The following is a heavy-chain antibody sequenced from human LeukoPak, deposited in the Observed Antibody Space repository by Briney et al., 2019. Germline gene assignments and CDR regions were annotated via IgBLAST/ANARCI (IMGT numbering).Heavy chain of an antibody. D-gene: IGHD2-15*01. Sequence: GGSLRLSCAASGFTFSSYSMNWVRQAPGKGLEWVSSISSSSYIYYADSVKGRFTISRDNAKNSLYLQMNSLRAEDTAVYYCARLVVVAANAFDIWGQGTMVTVSS. CDR2: ISSSSYI. V-gene: IGHV3-21*01. J-gene: IGHJ3*02. CDR1: GFTFSSYS. CDR3: ARLVVVAANAFDI.